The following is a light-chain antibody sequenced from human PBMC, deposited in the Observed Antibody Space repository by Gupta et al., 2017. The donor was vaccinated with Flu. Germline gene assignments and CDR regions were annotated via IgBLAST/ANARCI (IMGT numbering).Light chain of an antibody. CDR3: SSDSDSSSIYV. V-gene: IGLV2-14*03. CDR2: DVS. J-gene: IGLJ1*01. Sequence: QSALTQPASVSGSPGQSITIPCTGTSGDVGGYNNVSWYRQHPGKAPNLMIYDVSKRTPGGPTGFFASNYGNTASLIITGLQEAEEADYYCSSDSDSSSIYVFGTGTTVTVL. CDR1: SGDVGGYNN.